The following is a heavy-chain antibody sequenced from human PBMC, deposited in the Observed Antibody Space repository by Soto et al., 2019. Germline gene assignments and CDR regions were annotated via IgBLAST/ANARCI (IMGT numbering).Heavy chain of an antibody. Sequence: PGGSLRLSYAASGFTFSSYGMHWVRQAPGKGLEWVAVIWYDGSNKYYADSVKGRFTISRDNSKNTLYLQMNSLRAEDTAVYYCAKDFSPWYYYDSSGYYRGPPYFDYWGQGTLVTVSS. V-gene: IGHV3-30*02. D-gene: IGHD3-22*01. CDR1: GFTFSSYG. J-gene: IGHJ4*02. CDR3: AKDFSPWYYYDSSGYYRGPPYFDY. CDR2: IWYDGSNK.